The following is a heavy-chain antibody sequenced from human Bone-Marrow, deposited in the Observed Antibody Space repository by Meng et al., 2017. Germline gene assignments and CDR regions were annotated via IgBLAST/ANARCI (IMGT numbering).Heavy chain of an antibody. CDR1: GFTFSDYY. V-gene: IGHV3-11*04. CDR2: ISSSGSTI. D-gene: IGHD6-19*01. J-gene: IGHJ4*02. CDR3: ARVAVAGTVYYFDY. Sequence: GESLKISCAASGFTFSDYYMSWIRQAPGKGLEWVSYISSSGSTIYYADSVKGRFTISRDNAKNSLYLQMNSLRAEDTAVYYCARVAVAGTVYYFDYWGQGTLVTVSS.